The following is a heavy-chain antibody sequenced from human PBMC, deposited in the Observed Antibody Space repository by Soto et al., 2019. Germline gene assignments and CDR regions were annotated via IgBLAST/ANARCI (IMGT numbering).Heavy chain of an antibody. Sequence: EVQLLESGGGLVQPGGSLRLSCAASGFTFSSYAINWVRQAPAKGLEWVSAISGSGGSTYYADSVKGRFTISRDNSQNTLYLQMNSLRAEDTAVYYCARRSSGWYFDYWGQGTLVTVSS. V-gene: IGHV3-23*01. CDR1: GFTFSSYA. CDR2: ISGSGGST. J-gene: IGHJ4*02. CDR3: ARRSSGWYFDY. D-gene: IGHD6-19*01.